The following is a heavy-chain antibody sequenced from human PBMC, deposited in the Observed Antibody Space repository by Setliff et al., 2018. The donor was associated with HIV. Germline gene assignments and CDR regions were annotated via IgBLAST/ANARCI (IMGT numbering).Heavy chain of an antibody. D-gene: IGHD1-26*01. V-gene: IGHV1-69*02. CDR2: IIPSIGIG. CDR1: GGTFSDYT. J-gene: IGHJ6*04. CDR3: ASAIVGLGYNFFSVDV. Sequence: SVKVSCKASGGTFSDYTVNWVRQAPGQGLEWMGRIIPSIGIGNYAQKFQGRVTITADESTSKGYMELSSLRSEDTAVYYCASAIVGLGYNFFSVDVWGKGTTVTVSS.